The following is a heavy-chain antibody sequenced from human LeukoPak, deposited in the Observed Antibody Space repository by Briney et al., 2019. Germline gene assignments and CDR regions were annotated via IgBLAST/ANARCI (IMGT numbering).Heavy chain of an antibody. CDR3: TAYQLQTKVRGVIGN. D-gene: IGHD3-10*01. Sequence: GGSLRLSCADSGFTFSNASMSWVRQTPGKGLEWVARIKRKTVGQTTDYAAPVKGRFTISRDDSKNTLYLQMNSLKTEDTALYYCTAYQLQTKVRGVIGNWGQGTLVTVSS. CDR1: GFTFSNAS. CDR2: IKRKTVGQTT. J-gene: IGHJ4*02. V-gene: IGHV3-15*01.